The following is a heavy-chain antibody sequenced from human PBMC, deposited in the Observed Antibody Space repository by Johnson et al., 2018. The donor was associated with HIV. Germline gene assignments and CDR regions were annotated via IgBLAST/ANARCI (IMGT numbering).Heavy chain of an antibody. CDR2: INWNGGST. CDR3: ARGGAYGGGDCYHAFDI. CDR1: GFTFDDYG. D-gene: IGHD2-21*02. Sequence: VQLVESGGGVVRPGGSLRLSCAASGFTFDDYGMSWVRQAPGKGLEWVSGINWNGGSTGYADSVKGRFTISRDNAKNSLYVQMNSLRAEDTALYYCARGGAYGGGDCYHAFDIWGQGTMVTVSS. V-gene: IGHV3-20*04. J-gene: IGHJ3*02.